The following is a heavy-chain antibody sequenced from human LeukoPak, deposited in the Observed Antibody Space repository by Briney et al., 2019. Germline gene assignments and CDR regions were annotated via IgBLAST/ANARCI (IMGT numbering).Heavy chain of an antibody. CDR2: ISGSGGST. D-gene: IGHD3-22*01. Sequence: GGSLRLSCAASGFAFSSYAMSWVRQAPGKGLEWVSAISGSGGSTYYADSVKGRFTISRDNSKNSLYLQMNSLRAEDTAVYYCARHSRYNYDYWGRGTLITVSS. CDR3: ARHSRYNYDY. CDR1: GFAFSSYA. V-gene: IGHV3-23*01. J-gene: IGHJ4*02.